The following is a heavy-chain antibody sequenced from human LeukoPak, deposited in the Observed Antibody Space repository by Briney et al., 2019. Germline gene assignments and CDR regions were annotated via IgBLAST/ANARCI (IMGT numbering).Heavy chain of an antibody. CDR2: IYTSGST. J-gene: IGHJ3*02. V-gene: IGHV4-61*02. D-gene: IGHD5-24*01. CDR3: ASAAVEMATTDAFDI. CDR1: GGSIGSGSYY. Sequence: SQTLSLTCTVSGGSIGSGSYYWSWIRQPAGKGLEWIGRIYTSGSTNYNPSLKSRVTISVDTSKNQFSLKLSSVTAADTAVYYCASAAVEMATTDAFDIWGQGTMVTVSS.